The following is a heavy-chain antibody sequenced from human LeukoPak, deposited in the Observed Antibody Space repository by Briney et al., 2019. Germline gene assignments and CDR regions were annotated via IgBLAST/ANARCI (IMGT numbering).Heavy chain of an antibody. CDR1: GGSISIYY. D-gene: IGHD3-22*01. J-gene: IGHJ4*02. CDR3: ARVWSDSSGYYIYYFDY. CDR2: IYYSGST. V-gene: IGHV4-59*01. Sequence: SETLSLTCTVSGGSISIYYWSWIRQPPGKGLEWIGYIYYSGSTNYNPSLKSRVTISVDTSKNQFSLKLSSVTAADTAVCYCARVWSDSSGYYIYYFDYWGQGTLVTVSS.